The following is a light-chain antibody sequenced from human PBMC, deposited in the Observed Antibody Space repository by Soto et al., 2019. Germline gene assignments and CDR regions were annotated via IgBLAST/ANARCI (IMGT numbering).Light chain of an antibody. CDR3: NQYDNWPLT. V-gene: IGKV3-15*01. CDR1: QSVRSN. J-gene: IGKJ3*01. CDR2: GAS. Sequence: DIVMTQSPATLSVSPGERATLSCRASQSVRSNLTWYQQKPGQAPRLLISGASTRATGIPARFSCSGSGTEFTLPIRSLQSEDFAVYYSNQYDNWPLTFGLGPKWISN.